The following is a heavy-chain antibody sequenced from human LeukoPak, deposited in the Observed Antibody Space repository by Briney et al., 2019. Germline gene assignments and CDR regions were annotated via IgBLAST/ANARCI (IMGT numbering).Heavy chain of an antibody. D-gene: IGHD2-2*01. V-gene: IGHV3-11*04. CDR1: GFTFSDYY. J-gene: IGHJ3*02. CDR2: ISSSGTTR. CDR3: ARGGYCSSSICYSLNAFDI. Sequence: GGSLRLSCAASGFTFSDYYMSWIRQAPGKGLEWVSYISSSGTTRYYADSVKGRFTISRDNAKNSLYLQMNSLRAEDTAVYYCARGGYCSSSICYSLNAFDIWGQGTMFTVSS.